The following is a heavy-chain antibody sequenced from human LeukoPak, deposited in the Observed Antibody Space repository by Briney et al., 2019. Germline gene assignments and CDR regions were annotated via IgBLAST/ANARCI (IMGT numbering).Heavy chain of an antibody. J-gene: IGHJ4*02. V-gene: IGHV3-74*01. Sequence: PGGSLRLSCAAAGFTFSSYWMHWVRQAPGKGLVWVSRINTDGSSRIYADSVKGRFTISRDNAKNTRYLQMNSLRAEDTAVYACARGNEWAFDYWAQGTLVTVSS. D-gene: IGHD1-26*01. CDR1: GFTFSSYW. CDR2: INTDGSSR. CDR3: ARGNEWAFDY.